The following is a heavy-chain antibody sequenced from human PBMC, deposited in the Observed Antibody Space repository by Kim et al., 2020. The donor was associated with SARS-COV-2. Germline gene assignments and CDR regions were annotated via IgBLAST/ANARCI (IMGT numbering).Heavy chain of an antibody. Sequence: SETLSLTCTVSGGSVSSGSYYWSWIRQPPGKGLEWIGYIYYSGSTNYNPSLKSRVTISVDTSKNQFSLKLSSVTAADTAVYYCAREGRYSSSSPIDYWGQGTLVTVSS. J-gene: IGHJ4*02. CDR2: IYYSGST. V-gene: IGHV4-61*01. CDR1: GGSVSSGSYY. CDR3: AREGRYSSSSPIDY. D-gene: IGHD6-6*01.